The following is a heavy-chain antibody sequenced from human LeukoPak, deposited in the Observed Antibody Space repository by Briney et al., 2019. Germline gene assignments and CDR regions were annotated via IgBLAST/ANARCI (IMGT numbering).Heavy chain of an antibody. CDR1: GYTLTSYY. CDR3: ARDDALNYCSSTSCSPLFDY. CDR2: INPSGGST. D-gene: IGHD2-2*01. Sequence: ASVKVSCKASGYTLTSYYMHWVRQAPGQGLEWMGIINPSGGSTSYAQKFQGRVTMTRDTSTSTVYMELSSLRSEDTAVYYCARDDALNYCSSTSCSPLFDYWGQGTLVTVSS. V-gene: IGHV1-46*01. J-gene: IGHJ4*02.